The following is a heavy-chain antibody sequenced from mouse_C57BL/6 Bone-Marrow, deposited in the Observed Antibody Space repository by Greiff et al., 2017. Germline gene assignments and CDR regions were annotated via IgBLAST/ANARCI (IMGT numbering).Heavy chain of an antibody. V-gene: IGHV5-17*01. J-gene: IGHJ1*03. Sequence: EVQVVESGGGLVKPGGSLKLSCAASGFTFSDYGMHWVRQAPEKGLEWVAYISSGSSTIYYADTVKGRFTISRDNAKNTLFLQMTSLRSEDTAMYYCARGVLRLYWYFDVWGTGTTVTVSS. D-gene: IGHD1-1*01. CDR3: ARGVLRLYWYFDV. CDR2: ISSGSSTI. CDR1: GFTFSDYG.